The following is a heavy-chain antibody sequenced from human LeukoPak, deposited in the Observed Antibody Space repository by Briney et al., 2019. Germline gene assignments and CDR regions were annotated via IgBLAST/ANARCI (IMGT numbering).Heavy chain of an antibody. CDR2: IWYDGSNK. Sequence: GRSLRLSCAASGFTFSSYGMHWVRQAPGKGLEWVAVIWYDGSNKYYADSVKGRFTISRDNSKNTLYLQMNSLRAEDTAVYYCARDFGVVRGVTRRRGFDYWGQGTLVTVSS. J-gene: IGHJ4*02. D-gene: IGHD3-10*01. V-gene: IGHV3-33*01. CDR1: GFTFSSYG. CDR3: ARDFGVVRGVTRRRGFDY.